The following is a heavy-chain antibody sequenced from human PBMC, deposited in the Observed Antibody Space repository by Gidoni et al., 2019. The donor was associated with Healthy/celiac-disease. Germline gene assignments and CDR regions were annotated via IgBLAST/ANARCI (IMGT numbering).Heavy chain of an antibody. J-gene: IGHJ4*02. CDR2: IYYSGST. D-gene: IGHD3-16*02. V-gene: IGHV4-59*01. CDR3: ARASQADNYDYVWGSYRPSYYFDY. Sequence: QVQLQESGPGLVKPSETLSLTCPVSGGSISSYYWSWIRQPPGKGLEWIGYIYYSGSTNYNPSLKSRVTISVDTSKNQFSLKLSSVTAADTAVYYCARASQADNYDYVWGSYRPSYYFDYWGQGTLVTVSS. CDR1: GGSISSYY.